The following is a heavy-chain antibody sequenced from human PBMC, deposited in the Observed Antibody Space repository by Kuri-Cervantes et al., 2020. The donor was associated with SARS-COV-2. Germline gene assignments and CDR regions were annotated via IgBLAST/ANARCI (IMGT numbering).Heavy chain of an antibody. CDR2: IYHSGST. J-gene: IGHJ6*02. CDR3: ARDPGRITMVRGGATGYYYGMDV. Sequence: GSLRLSCAVSGYSISSGYYRGWIRQPSGKGLEWIGSIYHSGSTYYNPSLKSRVTISVDTSKNQFSLKLSSVTAADTAVYYCARDPGRITMVRGGATGYYYGMDVWGQGTTVTVSS. V-gene: IGHV4-38-2*02. CDR1: GYSISSGYY. D-gene: IGHD3-10*01.